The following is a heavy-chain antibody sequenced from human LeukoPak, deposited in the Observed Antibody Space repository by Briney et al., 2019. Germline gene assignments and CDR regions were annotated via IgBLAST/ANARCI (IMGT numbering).Heavy chain of an antibody. J-gene: IGHJ6*02. D-gene: IGHD2-2*02. CDR2: INHSGST. Sequence: SETLSLTCAVYGGSFSGYYWSWIRQPPGKGLEWIGEINHSGSTNYNPSLKSRVTISVDASKNQFSLKLSSVTAADTAVYYCARVRIVVVPAAILGHYYYGMDVWGQGTTVTVS. CDR3: ARVRIVVVPAAILGHYYYGMDV. V-gene: IGHV4-34*01. CDR1: GGSFSGYY.